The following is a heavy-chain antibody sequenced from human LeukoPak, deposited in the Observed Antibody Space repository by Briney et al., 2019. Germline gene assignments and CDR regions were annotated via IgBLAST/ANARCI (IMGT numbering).Heavy chain of an antibody. Sequence: PSETLSLTCTVSGGSISSYYWSWIRQPPGEGLEWIGYIYYSGSTNYNPSLKSRVTISVDTSKNQFSLKLSSVTAADTAVYYCARVIIAARRADFDYWGQGTLVTVSS. J-gene: IGHJ4*02. V-gene: IGHV4-59*08. CDR2: IYYSGST. CDR3: ARVIIAARRADFDY. D-gene: IGHD6-6*01. CDR1: GGSISSYY.